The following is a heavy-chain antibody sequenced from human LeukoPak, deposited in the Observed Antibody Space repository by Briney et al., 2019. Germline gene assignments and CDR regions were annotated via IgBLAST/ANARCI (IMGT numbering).Heavy chain of an antibody. Sequence: SETLSLTCAVYGGSFSGYYWSWIRQPPGKGLEWIGEINHSGSTNYNPSLKSQVTISVDTSKNQFSLKLSSVTAADTAVYYCASAFYDYIWGSYRFSPITYFDYWGQGTLVTVSS. CDR2: INHSGST. V-gene: IGHV4-34*01. J-gene: IGHJ4*02. D-gene: IGHD3-16*02. CDR3: ASAFYDYIWGSYRFSPITYFDY. CDR1: GGSFSGYY.